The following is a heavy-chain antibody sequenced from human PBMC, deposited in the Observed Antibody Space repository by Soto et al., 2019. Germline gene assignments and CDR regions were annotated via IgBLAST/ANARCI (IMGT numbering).Heavy chain of an antibody. D-gene: IGHD6-13*01. Sequence: GGSLRLSCAASGFTFSSYAMSWVRQAPGRGLEWVSAISGSGGSTYYADSVKGRFTISRDNSKNTLYLQMNSLRAEDTAVYYCAKDGTKQLDGPFDYWGQGTLVTVSS. CDR2: ISGSGGST. J-gene: IGHJ4*02. CDR3: AKDGTKQLDGPFDY. V-gene: IGHV3-23*01. CDR1: GFTFSSYA.